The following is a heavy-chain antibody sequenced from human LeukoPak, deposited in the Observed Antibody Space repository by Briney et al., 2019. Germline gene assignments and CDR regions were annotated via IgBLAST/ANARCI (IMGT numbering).Heavy chain of an antibody. CDR3: AREYSASEH. CDR1: GYTFVGYY. Sequence: ASVKVSCKASGYTFVGYYLHWVRQAPGQGLEWMAWIYPSTGNTHYAQKFQGRITVTRDTSISTTYMELSWLTSDDTALYYCAREYSASEHWGQGTLVTVSS. D-gene: IGHD4-11*01. CDR2: IYPSTGNT. V-gene: IGHV1-2*02. J-gene: IGHJ1*01.